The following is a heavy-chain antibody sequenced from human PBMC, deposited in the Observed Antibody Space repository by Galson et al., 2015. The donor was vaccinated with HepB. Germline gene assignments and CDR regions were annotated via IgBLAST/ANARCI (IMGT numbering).Heavy chain of an antibody. CDR1: GDSVSSNSAA. CDR3: ARALSGAGWWHFDY. CDR2: TYYRSKWYN. D-gene: IGHD2-15*01. Sequence: CAISGDSVSSNSAAWNWIRQSPSRGLEWLGRTYYRSKWYNDYAVSVKSRITINPDTSKNQFSLQLNSVTPEDTAVYYCARALSGAGWWHFDYWGQGTLVTVSS. V-gene: IGHV6-1*01. J-gene: IGHJ4*02.